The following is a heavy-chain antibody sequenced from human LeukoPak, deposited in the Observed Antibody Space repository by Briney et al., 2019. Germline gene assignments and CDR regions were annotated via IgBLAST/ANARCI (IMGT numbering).Heavy chain of an antibody. D-gene: IGHD3-3*01. V-gene: IGHV1-18*01. CDR2: ISGNDGDT. Sequence: ASVKVACKASGYPFTTSGLSWVRQAPGQGLEWMGQISGNDGDTTYAQKFQGSVTMTTDTGTTTAYMELTSLTSDDTAVYYCARDVPDFWSGFDHWGQGTLVTVSP. CDR3: ARDVPDFWSGFDH. J-gene: IGHJ4*02. CDR1: GYPFTTSG.